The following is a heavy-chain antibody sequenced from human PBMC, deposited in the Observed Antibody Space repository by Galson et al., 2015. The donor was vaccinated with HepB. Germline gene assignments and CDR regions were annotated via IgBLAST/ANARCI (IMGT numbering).Heavy chain of an antibody. Sequence: SLRLSCAASGFTFSSYGMSWVGQAPGKGLEWVSVISGSGGRTYYADSVKGRFTISRDDSKNTLFLQMNSLRAEDTAVYYCARAEDGSHKNDYWGQGTLVTVSS. D-gene: IGHD5-24*01. CDR1: GFTFSSYG. J-gene: IGHJ4*02. V-gene: IGHV3-23*01. CDR2: ISGSGGRT. CDR3: ARAEDGSHKNDY.